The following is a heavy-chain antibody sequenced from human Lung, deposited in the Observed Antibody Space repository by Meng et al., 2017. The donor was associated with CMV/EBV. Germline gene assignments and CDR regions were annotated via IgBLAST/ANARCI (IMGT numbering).Heavy chain of an antibody. V-gene: IGHV3-23*01. J-gene: IGHJ4*02. Sequence: SLNISCAASGFTFSSYALSWVRQAPGQGLGWVSANIGSGDSRYYADSLKGRFTISRDNSKNTLSLQMNSLRAEDTAVYYCAKDRPMYYGFWSGLDYWGQGTLVTVSS. CDR2: NIGSGDSR. D-gene: IGHD3-3*01. CDR3: AKDRPMYYGFWSGLDY. CDR1: GFTFSSYA.